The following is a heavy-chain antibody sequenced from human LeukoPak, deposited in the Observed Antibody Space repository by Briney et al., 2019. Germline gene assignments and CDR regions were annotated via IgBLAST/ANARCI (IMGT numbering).Heavy chain of an antibody. Sequence: GGSLRLPCAASGFTFSSYVMSWVRQAPGKGLEWVSAISGSGGSTYYADSVKGRFTISRDNSKNTLYLQMNSLRAEDTAVYYCAKGGGYSYGPYYFDYWGQGTLVTVSS. D-gene: IGHD5-18*01. V-gene: IGHV3-23*01. CDR3: AKGGGYSYGPYYFDY. CDR2: ISGSGGST. CDR1: GFTFSSYV. J-gene: IGHJ4*02.